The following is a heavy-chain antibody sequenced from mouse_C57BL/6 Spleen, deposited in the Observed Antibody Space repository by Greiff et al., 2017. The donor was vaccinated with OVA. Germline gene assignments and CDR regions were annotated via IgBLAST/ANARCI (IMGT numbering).Heavy chain of an antibody. CDR2: IDPETGGT. Sequence: VQRVESGAELVRPGASVTLSCKASGYTFTDYEMHWVKQTPVHGLEWIGAIDPETGGTAYNQKFKGKAILTADKSSSTAYMELRSLTSEDSAVYYCTREGIYYDYHYFDYWGQGTTLTVSS. V-gene: IGHV1-15*01. J-gene: IGHJ2*01. CDR3: TREGIYYDYHYFDY. CDR1: GYTFTDYE. D-gene: IGHD2-4*01.